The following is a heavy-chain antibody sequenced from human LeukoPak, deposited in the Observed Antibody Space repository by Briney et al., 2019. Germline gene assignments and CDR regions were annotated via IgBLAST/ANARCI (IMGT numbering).Heavy chain of an antibody. CDR3: AKGVVAATNAAYYGMDV. J-gene: IGHJ6*02. CDR1: GFTFSNYG. CDR2: ISYDESDK. V-gene: IGHV3-30*18. Sequence: GSLRLSCAASGFTFSNYGMHWVRQAPGKGLEWVAVISYDESDKYYADSVKGRFTISRDNSKNTLYLQVNSLRPEDTAVYYCAKGVVAATNAAYYGMDVWGQGTTVTVSS. D-gene: IGHD2-15*01.